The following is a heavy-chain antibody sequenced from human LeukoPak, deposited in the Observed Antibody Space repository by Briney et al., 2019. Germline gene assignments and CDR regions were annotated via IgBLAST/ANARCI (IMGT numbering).Heavy chain of an antibody. J-gene: IGHJ4*02. D-gene: IGHD6-13*01. CDR3: AHSHGYGSSWSGFDS. Sequence: SGPTLVNPTQTLTLTCTLSGFPLSTSGGGVGWIRHPPGKALEWLALIYWDDEKRHSPSLKSRLTITKDTSKHQVVLTMTNMDPVDTATYYCAHSHGYGSSWSGFDSWGQGTLVTVSS. CDR1: GFPLSTSGGG. CDR2: IYWDDEK. V-gene: IGHV2-5*02.